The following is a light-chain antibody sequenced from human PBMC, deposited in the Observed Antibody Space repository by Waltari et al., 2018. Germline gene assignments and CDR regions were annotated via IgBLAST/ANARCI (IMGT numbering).Light chain of an antibody. CDR3: AAWDGGLNGLI. CDR2: SNN. Sequence: QSVLSQPPSESGTPGQRVTISCSGTRSNVGSNTVTWYQHLPGTSPKLPIYSNNHRPSGVPDRFSASKSGTSASLAISGLQSEDEGDYYCAAWDGGLNGLIFGGGTKLTVL. V-gene: IGLV1-44*01. CDR1: RSNVGSNT. J-gene: IGLJ2*01.